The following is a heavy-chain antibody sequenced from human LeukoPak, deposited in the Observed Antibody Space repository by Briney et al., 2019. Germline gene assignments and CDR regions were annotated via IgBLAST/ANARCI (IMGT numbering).Heavy chain of an antibody. CDR2: IYYSGST. CDR3: ASGADYDFWSGYLSY. CDR1: GGSIRSYY. J-gene: IGHJ4*02. D-gene: IGHD3-3*01. Sequence: SETLSLTCTVSGGSIRSYYWSWIRQPPGKGLEWIGSIYYSGSTYYNPSLKSRVTISVDTSKNQFSLKLSSVTAADTAVYYCASGADYDFWSGYLSYWGQGTLVTVSS. V-gene: IGHV4-39*07.